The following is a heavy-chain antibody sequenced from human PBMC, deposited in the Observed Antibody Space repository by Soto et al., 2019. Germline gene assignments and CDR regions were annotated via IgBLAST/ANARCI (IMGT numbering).Heavy chain of an antibody. CDR3: ARLVYDTRLNYMYFDF. D-gene: IGHD2-8*01. V-gene: IGHV4-4*02. Sequence: SETLCVSCALSGVSISSGNWWTWFRQTPQRGLEYIGEIFHDGTANYYPSFERRVAISMDTSKNQFSLKLTSVTAADTSIYFCARLVYDTRLNYMYFDFWGQGAMVTVSS. CDR1: GVSISSGNW. J-gene: IGHJ4*02. CDR2: IFHDGTA.